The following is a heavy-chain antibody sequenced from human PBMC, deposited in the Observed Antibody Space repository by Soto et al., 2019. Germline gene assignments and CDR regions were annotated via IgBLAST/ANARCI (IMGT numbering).Heavy chain of an antibody. V-gene: IGHV1-2*04. CDR3: AVSNWNRYYMDV. CDR2: INPNSGGT. J-gene: IGHJ6*03. Sequence: ASVKVSCKASGHTFTGYYMHLVRQAPGQGLEWMGWINPNSGGTNYAQKFQGWVTMTRDTSISTAYMELSRLRSDDTAVYYCAVSNWNRYYMDVWGKGTTVTVSS. CDR1: GHTFTGYY. D-gene: IGHD1-1*01.